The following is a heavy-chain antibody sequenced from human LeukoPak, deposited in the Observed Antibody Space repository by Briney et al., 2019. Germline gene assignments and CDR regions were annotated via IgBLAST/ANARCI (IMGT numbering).Heavy chain of an antibody. D-gene: IGHD2-2*01. CDR1: GGSISSSNW. Sequence: SETLSLTCAVSGGSISSSNWWSWVRQPPGKGLEWIGEIYHSGSTNYNPSLKSRVTISVDKSKNQFSLKLSSVTAADTAVYYCARSDCSSTSCYRRFDYWGQGTLVTVSS. CDR3: ARSDCSSTSCYRRFDY. CDR2: IYHSGST. J-gene: IGHJ4*02. V-gene: IGHV4-4*02.